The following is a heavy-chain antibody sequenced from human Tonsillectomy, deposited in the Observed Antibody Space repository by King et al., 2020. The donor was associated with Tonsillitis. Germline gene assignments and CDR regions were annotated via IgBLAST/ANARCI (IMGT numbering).Heavy chain of an antibody. V-gene: IGHV4-38-2*01. D-gene: IGHD2-21*01. CDR1: GYSISSGYY. CDR2: IYHSGST. J-gene: IGHJ6*02. CDR3: AVGGGYCYWYYYGMDV. Sequence: VQLQESGPGLVKPSETLSLTCAVSGYSISSGYYWGWIRQPPGRGLEWIGCIYHSGSTYYNPSLKSRVTISVDTSKNQFSLKVSSVTAADTAGYYCAVGGGYCYWYYYGMDVWGQGTTVTVSS.